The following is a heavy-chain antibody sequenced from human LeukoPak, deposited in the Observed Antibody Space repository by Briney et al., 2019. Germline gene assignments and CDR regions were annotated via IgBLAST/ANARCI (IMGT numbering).Heavy chain of an antibody. D-gene: IGHD3-10*01. Sequence: GGSLRLSCAASGFTFISYWMHWVRQAPGKGLVWVSRINSDGSSTSYADSVKGRFTISRDNAKNTLYLQMNSLRAEDTAVYYCARESGSGSQIDYWGQGTLVPVSS. CDR1: GFTFISYW. V-gene: IGHV3-74*01. CDR2: INSDGSST. J-gene: IGHJ4*02. CDR3: ARESGSGSQIDY.